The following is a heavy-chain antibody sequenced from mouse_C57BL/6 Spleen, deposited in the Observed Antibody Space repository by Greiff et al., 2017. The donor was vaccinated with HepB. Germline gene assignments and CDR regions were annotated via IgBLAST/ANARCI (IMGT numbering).Heavy chain of an antibody. CDR3: AHSYGSSYWYFDV. V-gene: IGHV1-15*01. CDR1: GYTFTDYE. J-gene: IGHJ1*03. CDR2: IDPETGGT. D-gene: IGHD1-1*01. Sequence: QVQLQQSGAELVRPGASVTLSCKASGYTFTDYEMHWVKQTPVHGLEWIGAIDPETGGTAYNQKFKGKAILTADKSSSTAYMQLSSLTSEDSAVYYCAHSYGSSYWYFDVWGTGTTVTVSS.